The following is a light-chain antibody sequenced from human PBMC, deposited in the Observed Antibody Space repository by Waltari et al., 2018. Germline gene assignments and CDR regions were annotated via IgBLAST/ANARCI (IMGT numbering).Light chain of an antibody. J-gene: IGKJ1*01. CDR3: QQYNKWPPGRT. CDR2: GAS. Sequence: EIVITQSPATLSVSPGERATLSCRALQSVSSNLAWYQQKPGPAPRPLIYGASTRATGIPARFSGSGSGTEFTLTISSLQSEDFAVCYCQQYNKWPPGRTFGQGTKVEIK. CDR1: QSVSSN. V-gene: IGKV3-15*01.